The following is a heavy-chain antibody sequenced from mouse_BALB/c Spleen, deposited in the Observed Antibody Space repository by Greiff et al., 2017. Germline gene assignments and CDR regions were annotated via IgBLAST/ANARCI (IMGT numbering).Heavy chain of an antibody. CDR2: ISSGGSYT. J-gene: IGHJ2*01. D-gene: IGHD2-4*01. V-gene: IGHV5-6*01. CDR3: ARVYYDYDPLDY. CDR1: GFTFSSYG. Sequence: EVHLVESGGDLVKPGGSLKLSCAASGFTFSSYGMSWVRQTPDKRLEWVATISSGGSYTYYPDSVKGRFTISRDNAKNTLYLQMSSLKSEDTAMYYCARVYYDYDPLDYWGQGTTLTVSS.